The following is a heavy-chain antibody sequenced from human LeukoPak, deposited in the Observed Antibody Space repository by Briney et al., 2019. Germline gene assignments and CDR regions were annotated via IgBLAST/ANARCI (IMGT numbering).Heavy chain of an antibody. Sequence: GGSLRLSCVASGFTFSSFQMNWVRQAPGKGLEWVSYISSSGSIMFYADSVKGRFTISRDNAKNSLYLHMNSLRAEDTAVYYCARTPTYYDILTDYPYYLGYWGQGTLVTVSS. CDR1: GFTFSSFQ. J-gene: IGHJ4*02. CDR2: ISSSGSIM. V-gene: IGHV3-48*03. CDR3: ARTPTYYDILTDYPYYLGY. D-gene: IGHD3-9*01.